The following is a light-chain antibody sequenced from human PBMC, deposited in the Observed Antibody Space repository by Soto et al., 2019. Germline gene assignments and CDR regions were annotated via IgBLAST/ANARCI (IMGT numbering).Light chain of an antibody. Sequence: QSVLTQPPSASGTPGQRGTISCSGGSSNIGTNAVNWYQQLPGTAPKLLIYNNNQRPSGVPDRFSGSKSGTSASLAISGLPSEDEADYYCAAWDDSLNGYVFGTGTKLTVL. CDR2: NNN. V-gene: IGLV1-44*01. J-gene: IGLJ1*01. CDR3: AAWDDSLNGYV. CDR1: SSNIGTNA.